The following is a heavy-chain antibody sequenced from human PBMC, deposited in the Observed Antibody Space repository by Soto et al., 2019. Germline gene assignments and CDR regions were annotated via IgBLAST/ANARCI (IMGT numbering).Heavy chain of an antibody. CDR3: AREESTHRRPYLYSGMDV. J-gene: IGHJ6*02. Sequence: EVQLLESGGGLVQPGGSLKLSCAVSGFTFSIYAMCWVRQAPGKGLEWVSGINDDGDRTYYPDSVKGRFTISRDNSKNTMYPQMNSLRAEDTAVYYCAREESTHRRPYLYSGMDVWGQGTTVTVSS. V-gene: IGHV3-23*01. D-gene: IGHD3-10*01. CDR2: INDDGDRT. CDR1: GFTFSIYA.